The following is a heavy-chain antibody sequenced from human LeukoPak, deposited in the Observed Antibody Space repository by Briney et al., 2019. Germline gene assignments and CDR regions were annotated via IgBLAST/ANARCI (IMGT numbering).Heavy chain of an antibody. V-gene: IGHV4-4*07. D-gene: IGHD2-21*02. J-gene: IGHJ6*03. CDR3: ARVGVSDCGGDCYDYYYYYMDV. CDR1: GGSISSYY. CDR2: IYTSGST. Sequence: SETLSLTCTVSGGSISSYYWSWIRQPAGKGLEWIGRIYTSGSTNYNPSLKSRVTMSVDTSENQFSLKLSSVTAADTAVYYCARVGVSDCGGDCYDYYYYYMDVWGKGTTVTVSS.